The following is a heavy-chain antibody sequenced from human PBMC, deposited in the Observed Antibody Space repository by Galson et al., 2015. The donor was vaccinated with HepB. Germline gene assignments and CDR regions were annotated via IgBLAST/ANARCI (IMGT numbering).Heavy chain of an antibody. CDR3: AKGELERPEYYYYYYMDV. J-gene: IGHJ6*03. Sequence: SLRLSCAASGFTFSSYAMSWVRQAPGKGLEWVSAISGSGGSTYYADSVKGRFTISRDNSKNTLYLQMNSLRAEDTAVYYCAKGELERPEYYYYYYMDVWGKGTTVTVSS. V-gene: IGHV3-23*01. CDR1: GFTFSSYA. CDR2: ISGSGGST. D-gene: IGHD1-1*01.